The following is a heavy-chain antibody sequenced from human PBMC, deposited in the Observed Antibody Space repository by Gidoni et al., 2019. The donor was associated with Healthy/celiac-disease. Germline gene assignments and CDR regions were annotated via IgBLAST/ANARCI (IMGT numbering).Heavy chain of an antibody. CDR3: AREGSWGLYYYYGMDV. J-gene: IGHJ6*02. CDR2: IYSGGST. V-gene: IGHV3-66*01. Sequence: EVQLVESGGGLVQPGGSLRISCAASGFTVSSNYMSWVRQAPGKGLEWVSVIYSGGSTYYADSVKGRFTTSRDNSKNTLYLQMNSRRAEDTAVYYCAREGSWGLYYYYGMDVWGQGTTVTVSS. D-gene: IGHD1-26*01. CDR1: GFTVSSNY.